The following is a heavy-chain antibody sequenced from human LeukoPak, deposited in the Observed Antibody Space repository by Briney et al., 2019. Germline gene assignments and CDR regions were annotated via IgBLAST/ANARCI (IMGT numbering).Heavy chain of an antibody. Sequence: SETLSLTCTVSGGSVSSGSYYWSWIRQPPRKGLEWIGYIYYSGSTNYNPSLKSRVTISVDTSKNQFSLKLSSVTAADTAVYYCARVHYYDSSGYYYFDYWGQGTLVTVSS. V-gene: IGHV4-61*01. CDR3: ARVHYYDSSGYYYFDY. J-gene: IGHJ4*02. CDR1: GGSVSSGSYY. D-gene: IGHD3-22*01. CDR2: IYYSGST.